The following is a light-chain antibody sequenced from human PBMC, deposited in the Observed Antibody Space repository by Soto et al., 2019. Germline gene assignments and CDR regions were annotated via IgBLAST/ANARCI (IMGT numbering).Light chain of an antibody. CDR3: QQYDSSSRT. CDR2: GAS. Sequence: DIVLTQSPGTLSSSPGDRATISCRASQSVSSSYFAWYQQKPGQAPRLLIYGASSWATGVPDRFSGSGSGTDFTLTISRLEPDDFAVYYCQQYDSSSRTFGGGTKVEIK. CDR1: QSVSSSY. J-gene: IGKJ4*02. V-gene: IGKV3-20*01.